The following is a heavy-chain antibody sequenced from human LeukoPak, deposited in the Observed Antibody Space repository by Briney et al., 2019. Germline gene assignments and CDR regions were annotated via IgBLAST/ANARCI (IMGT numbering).Heavy chain of an antibody. CDR2: TYYSTKWYN. CDR3: AGGTGVFDN. J-gene: IGHJ4*02. CDR1: GVTVSSNSAA. V-gene: IGHV6-1*01. Sequence: SQTLPLTCAISGVTVSSNSAAWIWFRQSPSRGLEWLGWTYYSTKWYNDYAVSVKSRITINPGTSKDQFSLQLQSVAPEDTAVYYCAGGTGVFDNWGQGTRVTVSS. D-gene: IGHD7-27*01.